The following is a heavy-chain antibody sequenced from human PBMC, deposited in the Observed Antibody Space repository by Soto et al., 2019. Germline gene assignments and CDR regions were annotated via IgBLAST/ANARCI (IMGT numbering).Heavy chain of an antibody. CDR1: GGTFSNSA. CDR2: IIPVFGTV. J-gene: IGHJ4*02. Sequence: QVKLVQSGAEVKKPGSSVKVSCKASGGTFSNSAISWVRQDPGQGLEWMGGIIPVFGTVNYAQKFEGRVTIAAGESTSAVFMKMSRLTSEDTGVYYGAKVMAAAGYDSWGQGTLVTVSS. CDR3: AKVMAAAGYDS. V-gene: IGHV1-69*01. D-gene: IGHD3-16*01.